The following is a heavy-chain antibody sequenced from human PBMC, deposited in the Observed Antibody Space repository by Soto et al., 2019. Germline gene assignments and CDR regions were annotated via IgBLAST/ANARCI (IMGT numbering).Heavy chain of an antibody. V-gene: IGHV3-64*01. Sequence: EVQLAESGGGMVQPGGSLRLSCVASGFTFSSYDMHWVRQAPGKGLEYVSSISSNGGTTYYGNSVKGRFTISRDNSKNTLYLHMGSLRAEDMAVYYCVSRVSGNYDYWCQGTLVTVSS. CDR1: GFTFSSYD. D-gene: IGHD1-7*01. J-gene: IGHJ4*02. CDR3: VSRVSGNYDY. CDR2: ISSNGGTT.